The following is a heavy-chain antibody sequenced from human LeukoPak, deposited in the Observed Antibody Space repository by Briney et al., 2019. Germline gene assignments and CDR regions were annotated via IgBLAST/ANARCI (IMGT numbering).Heavy chain of an antibody. D-gene: IGHD3-10*01. CDR2: IKWNGGST. Sequence: GGSLRLSCAASGFTFDDYGMSWVRQAPGKGLEWVSSIKWNGGSTGYADSVKGRFTISRDNAKNSLYLQMNSLRAEDTAVYYCARVSSKATVRGLITKKNYYYYYMDVWGKGTTVTISS. CDR3: ARVSSKATVRGLITKKNYYYYYMDV. J-gene: IGHJ6*03. V-gene: IGHV3-20*04. CDR1: GFTFDDYG.